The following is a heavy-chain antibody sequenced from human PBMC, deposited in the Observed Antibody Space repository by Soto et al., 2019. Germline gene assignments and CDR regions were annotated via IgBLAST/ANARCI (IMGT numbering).Heavy chain of an antibody. V-gene: IGHV4-30-2*01. D-gene: IGHD3-22*01. Sequence: PSETLSLTCAVSGGSISSGGYSLSWIRQPPGKGLEWIGNIYDSGNTYYNPSLKSRVSISLDRSKNQFSLKLSSVTAADTAVYFCARLDGDYDGNGYYRRGMDVWGRGTKVTVSS. CDR3: ARLDGDYDGNGYYRRGMDV. CDR2: IYDSGNT. J-gene: IGHJ6*02. CDR1: GGSISSGGYS.